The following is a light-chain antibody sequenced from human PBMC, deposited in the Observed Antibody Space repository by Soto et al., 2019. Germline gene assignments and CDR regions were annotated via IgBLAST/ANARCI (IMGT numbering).Light chain of an antibody. CDR1: QSVGGA. Sequence: EIVMTQSPATLSVSPGETATLSCRASQSVGGAVAWYQHKPGQAPRLLIVGAFIRATGVPGRFSGGGSGTEFTLTISSLQSEDFALYYCQQYKNWPPLTFGGGTTVEIK. CDR2: GAF. V-gene: IGKV3-15*01. CDR3: QQYKNWPPLT. J-gene: IGKJ4*01.